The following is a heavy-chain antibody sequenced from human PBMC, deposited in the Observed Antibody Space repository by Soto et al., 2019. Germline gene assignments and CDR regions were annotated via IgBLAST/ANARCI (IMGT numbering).Heavy chain of an antibody. CDR2: IYHSGST. D-gene: IGHD4-17*01. V-gene: IGHV4-30-2*01. J-gene: IGHJ4*02. Sequence: QLQLQESGSGLVKPLQTLSLTCAVSGGSISSGGYSWSWIRQPPGKGLEWIGYIYHSGSTYYNPSLKSRVTISVHRSKNQFSLTLSSVTAADTAVYDCAREGGDPPYFDYWGQGTLVTVSS. CDR1: GGSISSGGYS. CDR3: AREGGDPPYFDY.